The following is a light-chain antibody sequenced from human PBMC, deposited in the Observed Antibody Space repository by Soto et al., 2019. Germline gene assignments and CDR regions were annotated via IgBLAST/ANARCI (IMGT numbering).Light chain of an antibody. V-gene: IGKV1-33*01. CDR3: QQFDNLPFT. Sequence: DIQITQSPSSLSASVGDRVTIICQASQDINNYLNWYQQKPGKATKLLIYDSSNLEIGVPSRFSGSGYGTRFSFTISSLQPEDIATYYCQQFDNLPFTFGQGTRLEIK. CDR1: QDINNY. J-gene: IGKJ5*01. CDR2: DSS.